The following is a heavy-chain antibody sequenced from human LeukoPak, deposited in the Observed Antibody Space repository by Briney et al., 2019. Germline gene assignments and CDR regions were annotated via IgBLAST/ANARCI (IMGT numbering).Heavy chain of an antibody. Sequence: SQTLSLTCAISGDSVSSNSAAWNWIRQSPSRGLEWLGRTYYRSKWYNDYAVSVKSRITINPDTSKNQFSLQLNSVTPEDTAVYYCARGYCSSTSCPLGMDVWGQGTTVTVSS. J-gene: IGHJ6*02. CDR2: TYYRSKWYN. D-gene: IGHD2-2*01. V-gene: IGHV6-1*01. CDR3: ARGYCSSTSCPLGMDV. CDR1: GDSVSSNSAA.